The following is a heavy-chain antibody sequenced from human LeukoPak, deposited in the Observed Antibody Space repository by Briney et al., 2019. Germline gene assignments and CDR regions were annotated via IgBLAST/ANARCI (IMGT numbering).Heavy chain of an antibody. CDR1: GFILSDHY. Sequence: SLRLSCAAPGFILSDHYIDWVRQAPGKGLEWVGRTRNKANSYTTEYAASVEGRFTISRDDPKNLLYLQMNSLKSEDTAVYYCGRSGRYRPSDLWGQGTLVTVSS. CDR3: GRSGRYRPSDL. V-gene: IGHV3-72*01. J-gene: IGHJ5*02. CDR2: TRNKANSYTT. D-gene: IGHD1-26*01.